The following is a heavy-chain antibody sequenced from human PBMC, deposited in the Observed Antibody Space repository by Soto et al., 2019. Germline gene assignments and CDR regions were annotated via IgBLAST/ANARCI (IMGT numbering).Heavy chain of an antibody. J-gene: IGHJ4*02. V-gene: IGHV4-34*01. CDR1: GGSFSGYY. CDR3: ARGPAMPDY. Sequence: SETLSLTCAVYGGSFSGYYWSWIRQPPGKGLEWIGEINHSGSTNYNPSLKSRVTISVDTSKNQFSLKLSSVTAADTAVYYCARGPAMPDYWGQGTLVTVSS. D-gene: IGHD2-2*01. CDR2: INHSGST.